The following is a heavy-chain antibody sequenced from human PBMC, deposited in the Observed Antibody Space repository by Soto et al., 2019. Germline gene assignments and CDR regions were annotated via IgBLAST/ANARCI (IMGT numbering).Heavy chain of an antibody. CDR2: INSDGSTT. J-gene: IGHJ5*02. CDR3: ARVDYGDYWFDP. CDR1: GSTFSSYW. D-gene: IGHD4-17*01. V-gene: IGHV3-74*01. Sequence: EVQLVESGGGLVQPGGSLRLSCAASGSTFSSYWMHWVRQAPGKGLVWISRINSDGSTTSYADSVRGRFTISRDNAKNTLYLQMNSLRAEDTAVYYCARVDYGDYWFDPWGQGTLVTVSS.